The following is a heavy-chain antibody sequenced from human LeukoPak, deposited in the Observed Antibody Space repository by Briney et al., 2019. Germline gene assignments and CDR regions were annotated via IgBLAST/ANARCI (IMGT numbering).Heavy chain of an antibody. CDR1: GFTFSGYW. V-gene: IGHV3-48*01. Sequence: QPGGSLRLSCAASGFTFSGYWMNWVRQAPGKGLEWVSYISSSSSTIYYADSVKGRFTISRDNAKNSLYLQMNSLRAEDTAVYYCARGRQWLVSTPTPAWGQGTLVTVSS. J-gene: IGHJ5*02. CDR2: ISSSSSTI. CDR3: ARGRQWLVSTPTPA. D-gene: IGHD6-19*01.